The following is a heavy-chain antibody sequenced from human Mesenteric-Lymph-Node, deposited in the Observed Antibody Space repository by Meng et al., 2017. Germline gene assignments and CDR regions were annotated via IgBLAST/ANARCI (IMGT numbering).Heavy chain of an antibody. CDR3: ARDSYAEYFQH. J-gene: IGHJ1*01. Sequence: SETLSLTCAVSGYSISSGYYWGWIRQPPGKGLEWIRSIYHSGSTYYNPSLKSRVTISVDTSKNQFSLKLSSVTAADTAVYYCARDSYAEYFQHWGQGTLVTVSS. CDR2: IYHSGST. CDR1: GYSISSGYY. V-gene: IGHV4-38-2*02.